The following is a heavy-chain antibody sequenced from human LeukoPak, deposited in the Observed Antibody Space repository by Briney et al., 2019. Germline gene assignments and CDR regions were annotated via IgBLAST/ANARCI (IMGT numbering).Heavy chain of an antibody. V-gene: IGHV3-21*01. Sequence: PGGSLRLSCEASGFSLSTYNMNWVRQAPGKGLEWVSSITISSRYIYYADSVKGRFIVSRDNAKNSLSLEMNSLRAEDTALYYCARAWDGSSYWFDPWGQGTLVTVSS. J-gene: IGHJ5*02. CDR3: ARAWDGSSYWFDP. D-gene: IGHD6-13*01. CDR1: GFSLSTYN. CDR2: ITISSRYI.